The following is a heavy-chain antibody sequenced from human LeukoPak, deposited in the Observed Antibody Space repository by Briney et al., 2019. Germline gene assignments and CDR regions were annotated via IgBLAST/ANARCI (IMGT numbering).Heavy chain of an antibody. J-gene: IGHJ4*02. CDR3: GTLGVMWEIDY. Sequence: GGSLRLSCAASGFTFSRFWMVWVRQDPGKGPGWVSRINSDGTTTNYADSVNGRFTISRDNTGSTLYVEMNSLRAEDTAVYYCGTLGVMWEIDYWGQGTLVTVSS. V-gene: IGHV3-74*01. CDR2: INSDGTTT. D-gene: IGHD1-26*01. CDR1: GFTFSRFW.